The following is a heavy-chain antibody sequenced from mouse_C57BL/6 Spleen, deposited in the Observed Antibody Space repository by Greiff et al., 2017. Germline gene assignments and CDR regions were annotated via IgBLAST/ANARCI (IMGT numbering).Heavy chain of an antibody. V-gene: IGHV1-69*01. Sequence: QVQLQQPGAELVMPGASVKLSCKASGYTFTSYWMHWVKQRPGQGLEWIGEIDPSDSYTNYNQKFKGKSTLTVDKSSSTAYMQLSSLTSEDSAVYYCARSKARGFADWGKGTLVTVSA. CDR1: GYTFTSYW. D-gene: IGHD3-3*01. CDR2: IDPSDSYT. J-gene: IGHJ3*01. CDR3: ARSKARGFAD.